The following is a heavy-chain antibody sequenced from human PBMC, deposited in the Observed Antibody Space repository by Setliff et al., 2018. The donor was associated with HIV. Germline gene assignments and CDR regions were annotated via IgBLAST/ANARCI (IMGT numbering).Heavy chain of an antibody. D-gene: IGHD3-22*01. CDR3: AKELAASGLGYFDS. V-gene: IGHV3-30*04. Sequence: PGGSLRLSCAASGFTFRSYAMHWVRQAPGKGLEWVADISHDGSIEDYADSVRGRFTISRDNSKNTFYLQMNSLRAEDTAEYYCAKELAASGLGYFDSWGRGILVTVSS. CDR2: ISHDGSIE. J-gene: IGHJ4*02. CDR1: GFTFRSYA.